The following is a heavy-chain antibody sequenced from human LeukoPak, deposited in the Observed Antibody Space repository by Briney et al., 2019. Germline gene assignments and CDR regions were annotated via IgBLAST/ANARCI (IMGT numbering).Heavy chain of an antibody. CDR1: GFTFSSYA. D-gene: IGHD2-15*01. CDR3: AKDSSLSAFGY. J-gene: IGHJ4*02. V-gene: IGHV3-23*01. CDR2: ISGSGGST. Sequence: GGSLRLSCAASGFTFSSYAMSWVRQAPGNGLEWVSAISGSGGSTYYVDSEKGRFTISRDNSKNTLYLQMNSLRAEDTAVYYCAKDSSLSAFGYWGQGTLVTVSS.